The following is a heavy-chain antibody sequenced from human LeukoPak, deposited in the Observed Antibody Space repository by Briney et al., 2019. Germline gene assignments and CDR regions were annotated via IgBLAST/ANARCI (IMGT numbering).Heavy chain of an antibody. V-gene: IGHV1-69*06. J-gene: IGHJ3*02. CDR3: ARDHTWIQLWGPDAFDI. Sequence: GASVKVSCKASGGTFSSYAISWVRQAPGQGLEWMGGIIPIFGTANYAQKFQGRVTIIADKSTSTAYMELSSLRSEDTAVYYCARDHTWIQLWGPDAFDIWGQGTMVTVSS. D-gene: IGHD5-18*01. CDR2: IIPIFGTA. CDR1: GGTFSSYA.